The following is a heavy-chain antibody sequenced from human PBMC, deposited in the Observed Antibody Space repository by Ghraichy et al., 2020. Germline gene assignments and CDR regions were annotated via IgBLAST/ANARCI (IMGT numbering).Heavy chain of an antibody. J-gene: IGHJ4*02. CDR1: GGTFSSYA. CDR2: IIPILGIA. Sequence: SVKVSCKASGGTFSSYAISWVRQAPGQGLEWMGRIIPILGIANYAQKFQGRVTITADKSTSTAYMELSSLRSEDTAVYYCARGVYSSSGYPDYWGQGTLVTVS. D-gene: IGHD3-22*01. CDR3: ARGVYSSSGYPDY. V-gene: IGHV1-69*04.